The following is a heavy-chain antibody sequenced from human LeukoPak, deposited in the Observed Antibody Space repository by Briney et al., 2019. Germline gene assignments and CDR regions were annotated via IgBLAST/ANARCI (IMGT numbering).Heavy chain of an antibody. Sequence: GGSLRLSCAASGFTFNTYSLSWVRQAPGKGLEWVSSISSSSSYIYYADSVKGRFTISRDNAKNSLYLQMNSLRAEDTAVYYCARVPRVLIVVVTADDAFDIWGQGTMVTVSS. V-gene: IGHV3-21*01. CDR3: ARVPRVLIVVVTADDAFDI. CDR2: ISSSSSYI. CDR1: GFTFNTYS. J-gene: IGHJ3*02. D-gene: IGHD2-21*02.